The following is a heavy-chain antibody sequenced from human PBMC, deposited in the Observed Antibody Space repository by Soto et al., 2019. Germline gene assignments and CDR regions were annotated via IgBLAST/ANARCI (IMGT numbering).Heavy chain of an antibody. Sequence: QVQLQESGPGLVKPSGTLSLTCAVSGGSISSINWWRWVRQPPGKGLGWIGEIYHSVSTNYNPSLKSRVTISVDKSKNQFSLTLSSVTAAHTAVYYWTREAVARTYIEYWGQGTPVNVSS. D-gene: IGHD6-19*01. J-gene: IGHJ4*02. CDR2: IYHSVST. V-gene: IGHV4-4*02. CDR1: GGSISSINW. CDR3: TREAVARTYIEY.